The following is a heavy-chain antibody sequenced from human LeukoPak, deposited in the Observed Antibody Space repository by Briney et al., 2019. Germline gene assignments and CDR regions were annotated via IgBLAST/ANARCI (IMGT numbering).Heavy chain of an antibody. CDR3: TTGRFWSGFSPYGMDV. CDR1: GFTFSNAW. J-gene: IGHJ6*02. D-gene: IGHD3-3*01. V-gene: IGHV3-15*01. Sequence: GGSLRLSCAASGFTFSNAWMSWVRQAPGKGLEWVGRIKSKTDGGTTDYAAPVKGRFTISSDDSKNTLYLQMNSLKTEDTAVYYCTTGRFWSGFSPYGMDVWGQGTTVTVSS. CDR2: IKSKTDGGTT.